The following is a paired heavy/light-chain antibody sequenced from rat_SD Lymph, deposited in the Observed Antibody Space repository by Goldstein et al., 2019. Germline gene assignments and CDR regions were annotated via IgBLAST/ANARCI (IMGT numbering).Light chain of an antibody. CDR2: DTS. CDR3: QQWSSNSPT. V-gene: IGKV4S7*01. Sequence: EIVLTQSPTTMAASPGEKVTITCRASSSVSYMHWYQQKPGASPKPWIYDTSKLASGVPNRFSGSGSGTSYSLTISSMETEDTATYYCQQWSSNSPTFGSGTKLEIK. J-gene: IGKJ4*01. CDR1: SSVSY.
Heavy chain of an antibody. D-gene: IGHD1-9*01. CDR3: ARRGLRVYLYYFDY. CDR2: ISYDGSST. CDR1: GFTFSDYN. V-gene: IGHV5-7*01. Sequence: EVQLVESGGGLVQPGRSLKLSCAASGFTFSDYNMAWVRQAPKKGLEWVATISYDGSSTYYRDSVKGRFTISRDNAKSTLYLQMDSLRSEDTATYYCARRGLRVYLYYFDYWGQGVMVTVSS. J-gene: IGHJ2*01.